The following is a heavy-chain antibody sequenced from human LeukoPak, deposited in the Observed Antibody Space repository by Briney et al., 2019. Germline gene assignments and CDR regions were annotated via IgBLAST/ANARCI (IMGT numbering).Heavy chain of an antibody. V-gene: IGHV1-18*01. Sequence: APVKVSCKPSGYTFTNYGISWVRQAPGQGLEWMGWISAYNGNTNYAQKLQGRVTMTTDTSTGTAYMELRSLISDDTAVYYCARDARKWLRLDYFDYWGQGTLVTVSS. CDR1: GYTFTNYG. CDR3: ARDARKWLRLDYFDY. J-gene: IGHJ4*02. D-gene: IGHD5-12*01. CDR2: ISAYNGNT.